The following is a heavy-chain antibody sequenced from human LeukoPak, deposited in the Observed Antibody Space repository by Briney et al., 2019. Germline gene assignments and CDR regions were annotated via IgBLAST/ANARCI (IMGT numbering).Heavy chain of an antibody. J-gene: IGHJ4*02. CDR2: ISYDGSNK. Sequence: GGSLRLSCAASGFTFSSYGMHWVRQAPGKGLEWVAVISYDGSNKYYADSVKGRFTISRDNSKNTLYLQMNSLRAEDTAVYYCAKDGAQAETGGVVYWGQGNLVTVSS. CDR1: GFTFSSYG. D-gene: IGHD4/OR15-4a*01. CDR3: AKDGAQAETGGVVY. V-gene: IGHV3-30*18.